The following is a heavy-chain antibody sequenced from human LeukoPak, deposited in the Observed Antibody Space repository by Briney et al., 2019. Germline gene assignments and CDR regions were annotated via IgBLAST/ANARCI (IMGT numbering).Heavy chain of an antibody. V-gene: IGHV4-38-2*02. J-gene: IGHJ4*02. Sequence: PSETLSLTCTVSGYSISSGYYWGWIRQPPGKGLEWIGSIYHSGSTYYNPSLKSRVTMSVDTSKNQFSLKLSSVTAADTAVYYCARGGGVWDLDYWGQGTLVTVSP. CDR3: ARGGGVWDLDY. D-gene: IGHD3-16*01. CDR2: IYHSGST. CDR1: GYSISSGYY.